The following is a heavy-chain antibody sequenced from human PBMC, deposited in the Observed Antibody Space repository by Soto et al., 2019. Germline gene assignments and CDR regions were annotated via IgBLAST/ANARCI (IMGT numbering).Heavy chain of an antibody. D-gene: IGHD3-10*01. CDR3: VRGTKVLGGAVRESVRYFDY. V-gene: IGHV3-30*14. CDR1: GFTFSSYA. CDR2: ISYDGSNK. J-gene: IGHJ4*02. Sequence: PGGSLRLSCAASGFTFSSYAMHWVRQAPGKGLEWVAVISYDGSNKYYADSVKGRFTISRDNSKNTLYLQMNSLTAEDTALYYCVRGTKVLGGAVRESVRYFDYWGQGTLVTVSS.